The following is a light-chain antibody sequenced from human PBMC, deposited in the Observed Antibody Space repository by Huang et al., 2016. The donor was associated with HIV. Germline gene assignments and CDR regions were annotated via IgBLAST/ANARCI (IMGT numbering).Light chain of an antibody. CDR2: AAS. Sequence: EIGLTQSPGTLSLSPGERATLSCRASLSVSVGYLAWYQQRSGQAPRLLIYAASSRATGIPDRFSATGSGTDFTLTISRLEPEDFAVYYCQQYGSSPYTFGQGTKLEIK. CDR1: LSVSVGY. J-gene: IGKJ2*01. CDR3: QQYGSSPYT. V-gene: IGKV3-20*01.